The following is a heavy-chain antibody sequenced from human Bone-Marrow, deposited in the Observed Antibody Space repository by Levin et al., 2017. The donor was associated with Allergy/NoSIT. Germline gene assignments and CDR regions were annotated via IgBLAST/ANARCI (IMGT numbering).Heavy chain of an antibody. CDR3: AKPKRLCGPHCSYAFDH. J-gene: IGHJ4*02. D-gene: IGHD2-21*02. Sequence: GGSLRLSCATSGFTFNNFAMSWVRQAPGKGLEWVSTFSSSAFNAYYAGSVKGRFTISTDSSKNILYLDMNTLRVDDTAIYYCAKPKRLCGPHCSYAFDHWGQGTLVTVSS. CDR2: FSSSAFNA. CDR1: GFTFNNFA. V-gene: IGHV3-23*01.